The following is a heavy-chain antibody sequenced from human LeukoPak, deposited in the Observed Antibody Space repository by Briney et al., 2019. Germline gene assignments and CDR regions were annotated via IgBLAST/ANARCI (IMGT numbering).Heavy chain of an antibody. V-gene: IGHV4-34*01. D-gene: IGHD2-2*01. J-gene: IGHJ5*02. CDR1: GGSFSGYY. CDR2: INHSVST. CDR3: AIHIVVVPAAKKKNWFDP. Sequence: PSETLSLTCALYGGSFSGYYWSWIRQPPGKGLEWIGEINHSVSTNYNPSLKSRVTISVGTSKNQFSLKLSSVTAADTAVYYCAIHIVVVPAAKKKNWFDPWGQGTLVTVSS.